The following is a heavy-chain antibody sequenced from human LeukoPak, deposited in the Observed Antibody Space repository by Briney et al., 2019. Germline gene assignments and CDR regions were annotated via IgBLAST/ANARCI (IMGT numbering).Heavy chain of an antibody. V-gene: IGHV3-23*01. J-gene: IGHJ4*02. CDR1: GYSFTSYW. CDR2: ISGSGGST. D-gene: IGHD3-16*02. Sequence: PGESLKISCKGSGYSFTSYWIGWVRQAPGKGLEWVSAISGSGGSTYYADSVKGRFTISRDNSKNTLYLQMNSLRAEDTAVYYCAKDLSPLDFNYFDYWGQGTLVTVSS. CDR3: AKDLSPLDFNYFDY.